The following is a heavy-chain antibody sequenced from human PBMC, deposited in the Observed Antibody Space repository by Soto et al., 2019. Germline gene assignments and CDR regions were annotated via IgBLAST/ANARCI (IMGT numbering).Heavy chain of an antibody. V-gene: IGHV3-30-3*01. CDR3: ARDLGPGLHRYNWFDP. CDR2: ISYDGSNK. CDR1: GFTFSSYA. Sequence: QVQLVESGGGVVQPGRSLRLSCAASGFTFSSYAMHWVRQAPGKGLEWVAVISYDGSNKYYADSVKGRFTISRDNSKNTLYLQMNSLRAEDTAVYYCARDLGPGLHRYNWFDPWGQGTLVTVSS. J-gene: IGHJ5*02.